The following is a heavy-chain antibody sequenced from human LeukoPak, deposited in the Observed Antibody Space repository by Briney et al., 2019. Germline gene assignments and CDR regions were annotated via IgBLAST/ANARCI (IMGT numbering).Heavy chain of an antibody. CDR1: GGSISSDAYY. J-gene: IGHJ6*02. V-gene: IGHV4-31*03. Sequence: PSQTLSLTCTVSGGSISSDAYYWIWIRQLPGKGLEWIGYIYYSGSTYYNPSLKSRVTISVDTSNNQFSLKLNSVTAADTAVYYCARYVYAYYVPHGWGQGTTVTVSS. CDR2: IYYSGST. D-gene: IGHD2-8*01. CDR3: ARYVYAYYVPHG.